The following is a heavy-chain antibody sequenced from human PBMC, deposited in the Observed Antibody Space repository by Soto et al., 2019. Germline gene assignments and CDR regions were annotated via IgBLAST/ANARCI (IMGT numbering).Heavy chain of an antibody. CDR2: IWYDGSNK. V-gene: IGHV3-33*01. CDR1: GFTFSSYG. J-gene: IGHJ6*03. Sequence: GGSLRLSCAASGFTFSSYGMHWVRQAPGKGLEWVAVIWYDGSNKYYADSVEGRFTISRDNSKNTLYLQMNSLRAEDTAVYYCARVRPVTLGGGYYYYYMDVWGKGTTVTVSS. D-gene: IGHD4-17*01. CDR3: ARVRPVTLGGGYYYYYMDV.